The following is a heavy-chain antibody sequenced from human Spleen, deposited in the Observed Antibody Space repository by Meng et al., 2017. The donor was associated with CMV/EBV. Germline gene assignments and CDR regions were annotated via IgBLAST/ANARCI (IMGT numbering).Heavy chain of an antibody. CDR3: AGEKGYTGAFDY. J-gene: IGHJ4*02. CDR1: GFTFSSYA. V-gene: IGHV3-30*04. D-gene: IGHD2-2*02. CDR2: ISYDGSNK. Sequence: GGPLRLSCAASGFTFSSYAMPWVRQAPGKGLEWVAVISYDGSNKYYADSVKGRFTISRDNSKNTLYLQMNSLRAEDTAVYYCAGEKGYTGAFDYWGQGTLVTVSS.